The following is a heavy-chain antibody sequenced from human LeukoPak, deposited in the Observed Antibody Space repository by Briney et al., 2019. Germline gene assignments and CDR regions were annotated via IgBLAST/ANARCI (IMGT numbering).Heavy chain of an antibody. V-gene: IGHV1-8*01. CDR3: ARFPDYVWGSYRYSDFDY. J-gene: IGHJ4*02. D-gene: IGHD3-16*02. CDR2: MNPNSGNT. CDR1: GYTFTSYD. Sequence: GASVKVSCKASGYTFTSYDINWVRQATGQGLEWMGWMNPNSGNTGYAQKFQGRVTMTRNTSISTAYMELSSLRSDDTAVYYCARFPDYVWGSYRYSDFDYWGQGTLVTVSS.